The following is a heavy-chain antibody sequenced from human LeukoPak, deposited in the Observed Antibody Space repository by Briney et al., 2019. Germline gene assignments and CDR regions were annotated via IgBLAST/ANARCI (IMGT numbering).Heavy chain of an antibody. V-gene: IGHV3-23*01. CDR3: AKRQDFYENSGYSYFDN. J-gene: IGHJ4*02. CDR1: GFTFSNYA. Sequence: GGSLRLSCAASGFTFSNYAMSWVRQAPGKGLEWVSSITGNALNTYQADFIKGRFTISRDDSKNTLYLQLSSLRVEDTAVYYCAKRQDFYENSGYSYFDNWGQGTLVTVSS. D-gene: IGHD3-22*01. CDR2: ITGNALNT.